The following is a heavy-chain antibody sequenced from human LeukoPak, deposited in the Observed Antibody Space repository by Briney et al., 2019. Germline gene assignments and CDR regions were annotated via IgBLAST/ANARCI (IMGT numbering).Heavy chain of an antibody. V-gene: IGHV4-38-2*02. CDR2: IYHSGST. CDR1: GYSISSGYY. Sequence: SETLSLTCTVSGYSISSGYYWGWIRQPPGKGLEWIGSIYHSGSTYYNPSLKSRVTISVDTSKNQFSLKLSSVTAADTAVYYCASVVVPRDDAFDIWGQGTMVTVSS. D-gene: IGHD2-2*01. J-gene: IGHJ3*02. CDR3: ASVVVPRDDAFDI.